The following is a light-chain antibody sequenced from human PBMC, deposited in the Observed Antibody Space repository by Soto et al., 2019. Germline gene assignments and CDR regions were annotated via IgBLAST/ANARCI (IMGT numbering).Light chain of an antibody. CDR2: KAS. V-gene: IGKV1-5*03. CDR1: QSISSW. CDR3: QQYNSSPYT. J-gene: IGKJ2*01. Sequence: DIPMTQSPSTLSASVGDRVTITCRASQSISSWLAWYQQKPGKAPKLLIYKASSLESGVPSRFSGSGSGTEFTLTISSPQPDDFATYYCQQYNSSPYTFGQGTKLEIK.